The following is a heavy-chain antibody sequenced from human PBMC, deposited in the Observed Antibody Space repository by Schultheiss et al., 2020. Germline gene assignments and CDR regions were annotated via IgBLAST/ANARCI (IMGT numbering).Heavy chain of an antibody. CDR1: GFTFSSYW. CDR3: ARVTVTRYYYYYYMDV. CDR2: IKQDGSEK. D-gene: IGHD4-17*01. J-gene: IGHJ6*03. V-gene: IGHV3-7*01. Sequence: GESLRLSCAASGFTFSSYWMSWVRQAPGKGLEWVANIKQDGSEKYYVDSVKGRFTISRDNAKNSLYLQMNSLRAEDTAVYYCARVTVTRYYYYYYMDVWGKGHTGTVAS.